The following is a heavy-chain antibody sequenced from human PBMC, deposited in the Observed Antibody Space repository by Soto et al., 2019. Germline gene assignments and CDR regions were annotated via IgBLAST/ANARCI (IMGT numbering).Heavy chain of an antibody. J-gene: IGHJ4*02. V-gene: IGHV4-39*01. D-gene: IGHD3-22*01. CDR3: AGTYYYDSGGSLF. CDR2: MYYSGST. CDR1: GTSISSSAYY. Sequence: SETLSLTCTVSGTSISSSAYYWGWIRQPPGKGLEWIGSMYYSGSTYYNPSLKSRVTISVDTSKNQFSLKLSSVTAADTAVYYSAGTYYYDSGGSLFWGQGTLVTVS.